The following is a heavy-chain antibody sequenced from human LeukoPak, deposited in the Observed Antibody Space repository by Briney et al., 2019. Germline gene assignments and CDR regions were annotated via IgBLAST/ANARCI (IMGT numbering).Heavy chain of an antibody. J-gene: IGHJ4*02. CDR1: GFTFSSHS. D-gene: IGHD6-19*01. CDR3: ARVSSSGWYFDY. V-gene: IGHV3-48*01. Sequence: PGGSLRLSCAASGFTFSSHSMNWVRQAPGKGLEWVSYISSSSSTIYYADSVKGRFTISRDNSKNTLYLQMNSLRAEDTAVYYCARVSSSGWYFDYWGQGTLVTVSS. CDR2: ISSSSSTI.